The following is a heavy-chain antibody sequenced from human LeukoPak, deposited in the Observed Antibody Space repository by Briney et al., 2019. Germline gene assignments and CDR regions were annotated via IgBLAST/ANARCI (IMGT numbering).Heavy chain of an antibody. J-gene: IGHJ5*02. CDR2: MYYSGTT. V-gene: IGHV4-59*08. Sequence: SETLSLTCTVSGGSISSYYWCWIRQPPGKGLEWIGYMYYSGTTSYNPSLKSRVTLSTDTSKNHFSLKLYSVTAADTGVYYCARHDNYPGFGRGFDPWGQGFLVTVTS. CDR1: GGSISSYY. CDR3: ARHDNYPGFGRGFDP. D-gene: IGHD1-14*01.